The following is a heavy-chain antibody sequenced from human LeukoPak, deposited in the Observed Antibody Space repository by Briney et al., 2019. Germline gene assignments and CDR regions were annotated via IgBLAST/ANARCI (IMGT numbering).Heavy chain of an antibody. J-gene: IGHJ6*02. V-gene: IGHV4-34*01. CDR3: ARDRYSVTSYYYYGMDV. CDR1: GGSFSGYY. D-gene: IGHD2-15*01. Sequence: SETRSLTCAVYGGSFSGYYWSWIRQPPGKGLEWIGEINHSGSTNYNPSLKSRVTISVDTSKNQFSLKLSSVTAADTAVYYCARDRYSVTSYYYYGMDVWGQGTTVTVSS. CDR2: INHSGST.